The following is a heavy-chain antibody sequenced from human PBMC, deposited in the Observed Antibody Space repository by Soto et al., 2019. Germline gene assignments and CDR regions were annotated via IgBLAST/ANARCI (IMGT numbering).Heavy chain of an antibody. Sequence: SETLSLTCAVYGGSFSGYYWSWIRQPPGKGLEWIGEINHSGSTNYNPSLKSRVTLSADTSKNQFSLRLSSVTAADTAVYYCARVGSSGWSPDYWGQGILVTVS. D-gene: IGHD6-19*01. CDR2: INHSGST. J-gene: IGHJ4*02. V-gene: IGHV4-34*01. CDR1: GGSFSGYY. CDR3: ARVGSSGWSPDY.